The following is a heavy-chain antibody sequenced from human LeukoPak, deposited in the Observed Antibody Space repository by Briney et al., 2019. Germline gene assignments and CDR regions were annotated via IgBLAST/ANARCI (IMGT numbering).Heavy chain of an antibody. D-gene: IGHD3-22*01. V-gene: IGHV1-69*05. CDR1: GGTFSSYA. CDR3: ARNLLDYYDSSGYYSYFGY. CDR2: IIPIFGTA. J-gene: IGHJ4*02. Sequence: ASVKVSCKASGGTFSSYAISWVRQAPGQGLEWMGGIIPIFGTANYAQKFQGRVTITTDESTSTAYMELSSLRSEDTAVYYCARNLLDYYDSSGYYSYFGYWGQGTLVTVSS.